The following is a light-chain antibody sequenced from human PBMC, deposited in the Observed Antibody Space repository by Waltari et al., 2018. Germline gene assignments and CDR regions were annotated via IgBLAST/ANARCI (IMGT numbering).Light chain of an antibody. CDR3: AAWDDNLTGSYV. CDR2: YDD. J-gene: IGLJ1*01. Sequence: QSVLTQPPSVSEAPGQRVTISCSGSSSHLGKNAVSWYRQFPGKAPDVLIFYDDLRPSGVSARFSGSKSGTSASLAIRGLQSEDEADYFCAAWDDNLTGSYVFGTGTKVTVL. V-gene: IGLV1-36*01. CDR1: SSHLGKNA.